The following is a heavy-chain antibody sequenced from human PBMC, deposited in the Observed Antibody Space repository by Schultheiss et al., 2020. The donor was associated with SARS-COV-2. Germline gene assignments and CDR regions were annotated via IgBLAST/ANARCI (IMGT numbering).Heavy chain of an antibody. V-gene: IGHV4-59*08. CDR2: IYHNVNS. J-gene: IGHJ4*02. CDR1: GASISSFY. CDR3: ARRRQDTNAYSYFDS. Sequence: SETLSLTCTVSGASISSFYWSWIRQPPGKGLEWIGYIYHNVNSWYNPSLKSRVTISGDTSKNQFSLTLSSVTAADTAVYYCARRRQDTNAYSYFDSWGQGTLVTVSS. D-gene: IGHD4-11*01.